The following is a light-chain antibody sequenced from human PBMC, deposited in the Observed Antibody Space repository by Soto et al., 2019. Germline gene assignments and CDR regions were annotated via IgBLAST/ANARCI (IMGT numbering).Light chain of an antibody. CDR2: GAS. J-gene: IGKJ4*01. Sequence: DTQMTQFPSSLSASVGDRVTITCRASRGISNFLAWYQQKPGKVPELLIYGASTLQSGVPSRFSGTRSGTEFTLTISSLQPEDVATYFCQKYDSSPLTFGGGSKVEFK. CDR1: RGISNF. V-gene: IGKV1-27*01. CDR3: QKYDSSPLT.